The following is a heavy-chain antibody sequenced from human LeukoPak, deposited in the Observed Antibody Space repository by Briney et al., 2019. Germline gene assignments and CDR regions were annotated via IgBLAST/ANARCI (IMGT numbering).Heavy chain of an antibody. CDR3: ARKRRVGDSSGYSDY. CDR1: GFTFSSYS. J-gene: IGHJ4*02. D-gene: IGHD3-22*01. CDR2: IRSSSSYI. Sequence: GGSLRLSCAASGFTFSSYSMNWVRQAPGKGLEWVSSIRSSSSYIYYADSVKGRFTISRDNAKNSLYLQMNSLRAEDTAVYYCARKRRVGDSSGYSDYWGQGTLVTVSS. V-gene: IGHV3-21*01.